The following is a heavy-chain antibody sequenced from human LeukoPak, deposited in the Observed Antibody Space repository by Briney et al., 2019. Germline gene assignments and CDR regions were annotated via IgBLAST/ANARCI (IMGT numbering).Heavy chain of an antibody. J-gene: IGHJ5*02. CDR2: IYDRGST. CDR3: ARLNGVSDNYGDWFDP. D-gene: IGHD4-17*01. Sequence: PSETLSLTCTVSAGSISSYYWGWIRQPPGKGLEWIGYIYDRGSTDYNPSLKSRVAISIDTSNNRFCLRLTSVTAADTARLYCARLNGVSDNYGDWFDPWGQGTLVTVSS. V-gene: IGHV4-59*08. CDR1: AGSISSYY.